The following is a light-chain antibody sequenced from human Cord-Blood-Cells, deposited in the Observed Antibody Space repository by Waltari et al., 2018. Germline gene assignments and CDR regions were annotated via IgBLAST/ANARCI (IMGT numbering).Light chain of an antibody. CDR2: AAS. Sequence: DIQMTQSPSSLSASVGARVTTTCRASQSISSYLNGYQQKPGKAPKLRIYAASSLQSGVPSRFSGSGSGTDFTLSISSLQPEDFVTYYCQQSFSTPITFGQGTRLEIK. CDR3: QQSFSTPIT. J-gene: IGKJ5*01. V-gene: IGKV1-39*01. CDR1: QSISSY.